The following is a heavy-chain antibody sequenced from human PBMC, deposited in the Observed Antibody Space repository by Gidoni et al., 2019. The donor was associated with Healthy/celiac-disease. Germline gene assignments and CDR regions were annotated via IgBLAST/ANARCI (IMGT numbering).Heavy chain of an antibody. V-gene: IGHV4-59*01. CDR3: ARDGPVSPEISAAAGAFDI. D-gene: IGHD6-13*01. Sequence: QVQLQESGPGLVKPSETLSLTCTVPGGSISSYYWSWIRQPPGKGLEWIGYIYYSGSTNYNPSLKSRVTISVDTSKNQFSLKLSSVTAADTAVYYCARDGPVSPEISAAAGAFDIWGQGTMVTVSS. CDR2: IYYSGST. CDR1: GGSISSYY. J-gene: IGHJ3*02.